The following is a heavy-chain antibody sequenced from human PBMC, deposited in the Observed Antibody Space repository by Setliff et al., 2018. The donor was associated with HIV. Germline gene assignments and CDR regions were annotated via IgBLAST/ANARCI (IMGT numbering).Heavy chain of an antibody. CDR1: GYSFTGSY. J-gene: IGHJ4*01. Sequence: ASVKVSCKASGYSFTGSYLHWVRQAPGQGLEWMGWINTGNDNTQYSQRFQGRVRFSKDTSATTAAMELSNLASEDTAVYYCARRRGGYFDYWGHGTLVTVSS. CDR3: ARRRGGYFDY. V-gene: IGHV1-3*04. D-gene: IGHD3-16*01. CDR2: INTGNDNT.